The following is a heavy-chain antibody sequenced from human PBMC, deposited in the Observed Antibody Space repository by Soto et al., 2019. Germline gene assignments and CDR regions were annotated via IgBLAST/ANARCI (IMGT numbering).Heavy chain of an antibody. V-gene: IGHV3-48*02. J-gene: IGHJ4*02. D-gene: IGHD3-3*01. Sequence: GGSLRLSCAASGFTFSSYSMNWVRQAPGKGLEWISYISTTSSSIYYADSVKGRFTISRDNAKNSLFLQMNSLRDEDTAVYYCARKGVAFDYWGQGALVTAPQ. CDR1: GFTFSSYS. CDR3: ARKGVAFDY. CDR2: ISTTSSSI.